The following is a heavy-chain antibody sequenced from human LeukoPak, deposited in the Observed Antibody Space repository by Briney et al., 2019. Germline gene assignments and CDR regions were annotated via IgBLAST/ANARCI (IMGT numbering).Heavy chain of an antibody. CDR3: ARGTTMVRGDSEFDY. J-gene: IGHJ4*02. CDR2: IIPIFGTA. CDR1: GGTFSSYA. V-gene: IGHV1-69*05. D-gene: IGHD3-10*01. Sequence: VASVKVSCKASGGTFSSYAISWVRQAPGQGLEWMGRIIPIFGTANYAQKFQGRVTITTDESTSTAYMEVSSLRSEDTAVYYCARGTTMVRGDSEFDYWGQGTLVTVSS.